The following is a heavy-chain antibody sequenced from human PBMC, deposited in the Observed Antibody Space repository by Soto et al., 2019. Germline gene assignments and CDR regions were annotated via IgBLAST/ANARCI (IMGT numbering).Heavy chain of an antibody. CDR2: INQDGSEK. CDR1: ESTVSRDW. CDR3: SGGVGDAF. D-gene: IGHD1-26*01. Sequence: EVHLVESGGGLVQTGGSLRLSCAIFESTVSRDWMNWVRQAPGKGLEWVAHINQDGSEKYYVDSVKGRFTISRDNAKKLLYLQMNSLRPAHTAMYYCSGGVGDAFWGQGTLVTVSS. V-gene: IGHV3-7*04. J-gene: IGHJ4*02.